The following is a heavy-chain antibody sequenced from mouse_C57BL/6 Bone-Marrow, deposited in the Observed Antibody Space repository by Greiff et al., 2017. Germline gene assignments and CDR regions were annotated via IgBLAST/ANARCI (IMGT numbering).Heavy chain of an antibody. CDR2: IYIGYGYT. CDR3: ARRCTTVVGYYDV. V-gene: IGHV1-58*01. D-gene: IGHD1-1*01. CDR1: GYTFTSYG. Sequence: EVKLMESGAELVRPGSSVKMSCKTSGYTFTSYGINWVKQRPGQGLEWIGYIYIGYGYTEYNEKFKGKATLTSDTSSSTAYMQLSSRKSEDSAIYFCARRCTTVVGYYDVWGSGKTVTVSS. J-gene: IGHJ1*01.